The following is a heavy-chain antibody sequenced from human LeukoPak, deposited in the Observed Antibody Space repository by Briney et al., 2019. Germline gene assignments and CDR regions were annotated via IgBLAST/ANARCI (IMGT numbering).Heavy chain of an antibody. CDR2: IWYDGSNK. Sequence: GGSLTLSCAASRFTFSSYGMHWVRQAPGQGLEWVAVIWYDGSNKYYTDSGKGTFTIYRDNSKNTLYLQMNSVRAEDTAVYYCARGGSGYSYALYYFDYWGQGTLVTVSS. J-gene: IGHJ4*02. CDR3: ARGGSGYSYALYYFDY. D-gene: IGHD5-18*01. CDR1: RFTFSSYG. V-gene: IGHV3-33*01.